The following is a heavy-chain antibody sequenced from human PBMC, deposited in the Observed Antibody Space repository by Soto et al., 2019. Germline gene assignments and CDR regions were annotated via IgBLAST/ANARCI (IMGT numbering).Heavy chain of an antibody. V-gene: IGHV2-5*02. J-gene: IGHJ4*02. Sequence: QITLEESGPTLVKPTQTLTLTCTFSGFSLTTTGVGVGWVRQPPGKALEWLALIYWDGDKRYNPSLKSSLTLTKDTSMNQVVLTMTNMDPADTATYYCAHRTALYDSSGLGYDSWGQGTLVTVSS. CDR3: AHRTALYDSSGLGYDS. CDR1: GFSLTTTGVG. CDR2: IYWDGDK. D-gene: IGHD3-22*01.